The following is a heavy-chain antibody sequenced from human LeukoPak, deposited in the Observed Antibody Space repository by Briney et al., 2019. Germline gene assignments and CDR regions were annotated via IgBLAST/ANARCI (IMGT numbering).Heavy chain of an antibody. J-gene: IGHJ4*02. CDR1: GFTFSSYA. Sequence: GGSLRLSCAASGFTFSSYAMHWVRQAPGKGLDWVAVISYDGSNKYYADSVKGRFTVSRDNSKNTLYLQMNSPRAEDTAVYYCASPQGSSIAARFLQLEIDYWGQGTLVTVSS. CDR2: ISYDGSNK. CDR3: ASPQGSSIAARFLQLEIDY. V-gene: IGHV3-30-3*01. D-gene: IGHD6-6*01.